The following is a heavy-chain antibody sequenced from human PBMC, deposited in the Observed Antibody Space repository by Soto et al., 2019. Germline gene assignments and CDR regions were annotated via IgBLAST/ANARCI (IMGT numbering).Heavy chain of an antibody. J-gene: IGHJ6*02. D-gene: IGHD1-26*01. CDR1: GFTVSSNY. V-gene: IGHV3-53*01. Sequence: GGSLRLSCAASGFTVSSNYMSWVRQAPGKGLEWVSVIYSGGSTYYADSVKGRFTISRDNSKNTPYLQMNSLRAEDTAMYYCARDGNYYGMDVWGQGTTVTVSS. CDR3: ARDGNYYGMDV. CDR2: IYSGGST.